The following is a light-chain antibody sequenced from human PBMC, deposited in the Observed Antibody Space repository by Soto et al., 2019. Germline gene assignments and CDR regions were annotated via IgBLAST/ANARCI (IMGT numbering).Light chain of an antibody. CDR2: TTS. Sequence: DIQMTQSPSSLSASVGDRVTITCRASQSISSYLNWYQQKPGKAPNLLIYTTSSLQSGVPSRFSGSRSGTDFTLTISSLQPEDFTTYYCQQSYSAPLNFGGGTKVEI. V-gene: IGKV1-39*01. CDR1: QSISSY. J-gene: IGKJ4*01. CDR3: QQSYSAPLN.